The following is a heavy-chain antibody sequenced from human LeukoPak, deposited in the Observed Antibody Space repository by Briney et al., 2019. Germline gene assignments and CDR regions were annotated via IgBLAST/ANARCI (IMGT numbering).Heavy chain of an antibody. Sequence: PGGSLRLSCAASGFTFSNAYMSWVRQAPGKGLEWVSSISSSSSYIYYADSVKGRFTISRDNAKNSLYLQMNSLRTEDTALYYCAQDIRPGWTGSWIDHWGQGTLVTVSS. V-gene: IGHV3-21*04. CDR1: GFTFSNAY. CDR2: ISSSSSYI. CDR3: AQDIRPGWTGSWIDH. J-gene: IGHJ4*02. D-gene: IGHD1-26*01.